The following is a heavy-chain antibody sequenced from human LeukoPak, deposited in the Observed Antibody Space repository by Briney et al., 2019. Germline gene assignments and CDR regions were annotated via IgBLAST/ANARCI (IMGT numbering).Heavy chain of an antibody. V-gene: IGHV4-34*01. D-gene: IGHD3-22*01. Sequence: SETLSLTCAVYGGSFSGYYWSWIRQPPGKGLEWIGEINHSGSTNYNPSLKSRVTISVDTSKNQFSLKLSSVTAADTAVYYCASYDSSGYYDDAFDIWGQGTMVTVSS. CDR1: GGSFSGYY. CDR3: ASYDSSGYYDDAFDI. CDR2: INHSGST. J-gene: IGHJ3*02.